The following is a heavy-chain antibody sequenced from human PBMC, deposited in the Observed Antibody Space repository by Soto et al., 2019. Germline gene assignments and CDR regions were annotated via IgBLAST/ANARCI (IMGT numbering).Heavy chain of an antibody. CDR3: ARADGFGVVTPFVDY. V-gene: IGHV4-39*01. CDR2: IHYTGNT. CDR1: GDSISSGLYH. Sequence: SETLSLTCTVSGDSISSGLYHWGWIRQPPGKGLEFIATIHYTGNTHYNPSLRSRVTIFVDTSKSQFSLRLSSVTAADTAVYYCARADGFGVVTPFVDYWGQGTLVTISS. D-gene: IGHD3-3*01. J-gene: IGHJ4*02.